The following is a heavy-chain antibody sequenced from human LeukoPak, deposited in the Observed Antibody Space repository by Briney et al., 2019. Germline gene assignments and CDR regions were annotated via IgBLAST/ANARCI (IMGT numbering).Heavy chain of an antibody. Sequence: PSETLSLTCAVYGGSFSGYYWSWIRQPPGKGLEWIGYIYYSGSTYYNPSLKSRVTISVDTSKNQFSLKPSSVTAADTAVYYCARALAYSSSWYDYWGQGTLVTVSS. CDR3: ARALAYSSSWYDY. D-gene: IGHD6-13*01. CDR2: IYYSGST. J-gene: IGHJ4*02. CDR1: GGSFSGYY. V-gene: IGHV4-30-4*08.